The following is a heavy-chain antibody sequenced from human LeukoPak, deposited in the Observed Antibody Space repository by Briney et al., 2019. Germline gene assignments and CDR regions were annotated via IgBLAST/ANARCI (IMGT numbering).Heavy chain of an antibody. CDR1: GFTFSTSA. CDR2: ISSNGGST. V-gene: IGHV3-64*04. Sequence: GGSLRLSCSASGFTFSTSAMHWVRQAPGQGLEYVSAISSNGGSTYYADSVKGRVTISRDNPKNSLYLQMNSLRAEDTALYYCARDLATVKTGPDYWGQGTLVSVSS. CDR3: ARDLATVKTGPDY. D-gene: IGHD4-11*01. J-gene: IGHJ4*02.